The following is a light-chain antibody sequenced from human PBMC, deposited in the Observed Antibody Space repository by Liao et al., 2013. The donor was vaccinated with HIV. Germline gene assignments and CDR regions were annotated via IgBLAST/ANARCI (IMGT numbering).Light chain of an antibody. CDR3: QVWDSSIRGVV. CDR2: YDS. Sequence: SYVLTQPPSVSVAPGKTASITCGGNNIGSKSVHWYQQKPGQAPVLVIYYDSDRPSGIPERFSGSNAGNTATLTINRVEVGDEADYYCQVWDSSIRGVVFGGGTKLTVL. J-gene: IGLJ2*01. V-gene: IGLV3-21*04. CDR1: NIGSKS.